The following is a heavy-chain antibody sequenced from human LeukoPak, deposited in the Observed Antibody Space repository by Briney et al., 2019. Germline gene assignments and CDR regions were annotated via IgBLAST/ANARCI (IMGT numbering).Heavy chain of an antibody. D-gene: IGHD3-10*01. J-gene: IGHJ6*02. CDR3: ARHTGPYYSSGSYGLDV. CDR2: ISSSGTSI. V-gene: IGHV3-21*01. Sequence: GGSLRLSCAASGFTFSAYNMNWVRQAPGKGLEWVSSISSSGTSIYYAESSKGRFTISRDNAKNSLYLQMNSLRAEDTAVYYCARHTGPYYSSGSYGLDVWGQGTTVIVPS. CDR1: GFTFSAYN.